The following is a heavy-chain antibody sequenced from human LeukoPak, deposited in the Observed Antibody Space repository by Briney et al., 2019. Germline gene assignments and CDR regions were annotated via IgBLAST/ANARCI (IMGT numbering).Heavy chain of an antibody. Sequence: SETLSLTCTVSDDSISDYYRGWIRQPPGKGLEWIGYFDNSGTSTYNPSLKSRVTISADTSKNQFSLKLNSLTTADTAVYYCTRGAGWLIDYWGQGILVTVSS. CDR3: TRGAGWLIDY. CDR1: DDSISDYY. D-gene: IGHD3-16*01. CDR2: FDNSGTS. V-gene: IGHV4-59*01. J-gene: IGHJ4*02.